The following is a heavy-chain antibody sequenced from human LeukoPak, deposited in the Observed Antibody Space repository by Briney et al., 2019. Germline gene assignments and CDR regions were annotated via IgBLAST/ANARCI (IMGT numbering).Heavy chain of an antibody. Sequence: GGSLRLSCAASGFTFSSFLMTWVRQAPGKGLEWVASISQDGSERYNVDSAKGRFSISRDNAKNSLYLHVNSLRAEDTALYYCAKLDGSATSPYWGQGTLVTVSS. CDR2: ISQDGSER. J-gene: IGHJ4*02. CDR1: GFTFSSFL. D-gene: IGHD3-10*01. V-gene: IGHV3-7*03. CDR3: AKLDGSATSPY.